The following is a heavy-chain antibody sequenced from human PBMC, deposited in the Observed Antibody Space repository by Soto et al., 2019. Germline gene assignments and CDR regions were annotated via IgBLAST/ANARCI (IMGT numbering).Heavy chain of an antibody. CDR2: IIPIFGTA. Sequence: SVKVSCKASGGTFSSYAISWVRQAPGQGLEWMGGIIPIFGTANYAQKFQGRVTITADESTSTAYMELSSLRSEDTAVYYCARVGVSGYDWDYYYGMDVWGQGTTVTVSS. J-gene: IGHJ6*02. CDR3: ARVGVSGYDWDYYYGMDV. D-gene: IGHD5-12*01. V-gene: IGHV1-69*13. CDR1: GGTFSSYA.